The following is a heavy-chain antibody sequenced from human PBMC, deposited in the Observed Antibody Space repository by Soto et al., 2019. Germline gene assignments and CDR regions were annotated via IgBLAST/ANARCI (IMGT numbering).Heavy chain of an antibody. CDR1: GGTFSSYA. Sequence: SVKVSCKASGGTFSSYAISWVRQAPGQGLEWMGGIIPIFGTANYAQKFQGRVTITADKSTSTAYMELSSLRSEDTAVYYCAMGLRYFDWLSSYYYYGMDVWGQGTTVTVSS. D-gene: IGHD3-9*01. CDR3: AMGLRYFDWLSSYYYYGMDV. CDR2: IIPIFGTA. J-gene: IGHJ6*02. V-gene: IGHV1-69*06.